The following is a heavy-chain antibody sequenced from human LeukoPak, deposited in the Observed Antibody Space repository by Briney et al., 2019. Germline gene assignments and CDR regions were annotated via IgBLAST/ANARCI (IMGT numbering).Heavy chain of an antibody. D-gene: IGHD3-22*01. CDR3: ARDLSFDAIIVPVFDY. Sequence: PGGSLRLSCAASGFTFSSYSMNWVRQAPGKGLEWVSSISSSSSYIYYADSVKGRFTISRDNAKNSLYLQMNSLRAEDTAVYYCARDLSFDAIIVPVFDYWGQGTLVTVSS. J-gene: IGHJ4*02. V-gene: IGHV3-21*01. CDR2: ISSSSSYI. CDR1: GFTFSSYS.